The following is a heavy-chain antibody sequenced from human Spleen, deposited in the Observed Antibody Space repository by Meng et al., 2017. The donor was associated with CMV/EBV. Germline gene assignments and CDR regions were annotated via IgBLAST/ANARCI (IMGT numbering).Heavy chain of an antibody. D-gene: IGHD3-3*02. Sequence: WGSVLFEPLATLSLTCDVHGGSFRGYYRSWIPQPPGKGLEWIGEINHSGSTNYNPSLKSRVTIAVDTSKNQFSLKLSSVTAADTAVYYCARGLPGLASRPGRWFDPWGQGTLVTVSS. CDR1: GGSFRGYY. CDR2: INHSGST. J-gene: IGHJ5*02. CDR3: ARGLPGLASRPGRWFDP. V-gene: IGHV4-34*01.